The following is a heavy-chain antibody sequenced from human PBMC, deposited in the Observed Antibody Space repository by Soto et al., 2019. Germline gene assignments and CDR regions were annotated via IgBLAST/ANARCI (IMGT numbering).Heavy chain of an antibody. Sequence: SETLSLTCTVSGGSISSGGYYWSWIRQHPGKGLEWIGYIYYSGSTYYNPSLKSRVTISVDTSKNQFSLKLSSVTAADTAVYYCARDQTVTRAFDIWGQGTMVTVSS. V-gene: IGHV4-31*03. D-gene: IGHD4-17*01. J-gene: IGHJ3*02. CDR2: IYYSGST. CDR1: GGSISSGGYY. CDR3: ARDQTVTRAFDI.